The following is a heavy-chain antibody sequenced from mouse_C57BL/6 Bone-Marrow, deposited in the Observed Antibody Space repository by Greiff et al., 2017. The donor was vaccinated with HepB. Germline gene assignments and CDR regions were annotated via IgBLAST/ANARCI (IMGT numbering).Heavy chain of an antibody. V-gene: IGHV5-9-1*02. CDR2: ISSGGDYI. CDR1: GFTFSSYA. CDR3: TRDRYSNYPFAY. D-gene: IGHD2-5*01. Sequence: EVQGVESGEGLVKPGGSLKLSCAASGFTFSSYAMSWVRQTPEKRLEWVAYISSGGDYIYYADTVKGRFTISRDNARNTLYLQMSSLKSEDTAMYYCTRDRYSNYPFAYWGQGTLVTVSA. J-gene: IGHJ3*01.